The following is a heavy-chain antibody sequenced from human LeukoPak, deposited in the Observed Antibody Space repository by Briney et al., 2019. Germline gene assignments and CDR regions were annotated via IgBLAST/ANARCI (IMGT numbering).Heavy chain of an antibody. V-gene: IGHV1-8*02. J-gene: IGHJ5*02. CDR3: ARGDTYYDFWSGYRNNWFDP. D-gene: IGHD3-3*01. CDR2: MNPNSGNT. Sequence: ASVKVSCKASGYTFTGYYMHWVRQATGQGLEWMGWMNPNSGNTGYAQKFQGRVTMTRNTSISTAYMELSSLRSEDTAVYYCARGDTYYDFWSGYRNNWFDPWGQGTLVTVSS. CDR1: GYTFTGYY.